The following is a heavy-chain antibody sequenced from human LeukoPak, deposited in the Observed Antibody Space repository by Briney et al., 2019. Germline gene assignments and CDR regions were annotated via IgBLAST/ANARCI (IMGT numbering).Heavy chain of an antibody. D-gene: IGHD6-19*01. V-gene: IGHV3-23*01. CDR1: GFTFSSYA. CDR2: ISGSGGRT. CDR3: AKEPPGIAVAGILDWFDP. Sequence: GGSLRLSCAASGFTFSSYAMSWVRQAPGKGLEWVSAISGSGGRTYYADSVKGRFTISRDNSKNTLYLQMNSLRAEGTAVYYCAKEPPGIAVAGILDWFDPWGQGTLVTVSS. J-gene: IGHJ5*02.